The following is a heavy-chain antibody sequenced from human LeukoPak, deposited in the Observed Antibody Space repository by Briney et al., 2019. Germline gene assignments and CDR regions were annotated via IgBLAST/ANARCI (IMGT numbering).Heavy chain of an antibody. J-gene: IGHJ4*02. Sequence: PSETLSLTCAVYGGSFSGYYWSWIRQPPGKGLEWIGEINHSGSTNYNPSLKSRVTISVDTSKNQFSLKLSSVTAADTAVYYCARETRLTGYFGGLGYNYWGQGTLVTVSS. CDR1: GGSFSGYY. CDR3: ARETRLTGYFGGLGYNY. V-gene: IGHV4-34*01. D-gene: IGHD2-21*01. CDR2: INHSGST.